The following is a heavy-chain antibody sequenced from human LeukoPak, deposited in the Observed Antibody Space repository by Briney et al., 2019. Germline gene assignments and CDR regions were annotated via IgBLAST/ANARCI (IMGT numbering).Heavy chain of an antibody. J-gene: IGHJ4*02. CDR2: IGGRDGST. V-gene: IGHV3-23*01. CDR1: RFTFSSYG. CDR3: AKGHYYDSGSLDY. Sequence: GGSLRFSCAASRFTFSSYGMSWVRQAPGKGLEWVSAIGGRDGSTYYADSVKGRFTISRDNSKNTLYVQMNSLRAEDTAVYYCAKGHYYDSGSLDYWGQGTLVTVSS. D-gene: IGHD3-10*01.